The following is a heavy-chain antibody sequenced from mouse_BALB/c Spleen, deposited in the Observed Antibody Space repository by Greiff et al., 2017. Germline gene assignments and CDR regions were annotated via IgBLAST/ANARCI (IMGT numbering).Heavy chain of an antibody. CDR2: INPSNGGT. J-gene: IGHJ1*01. D-gene: IGHD1-1*01. CDR1: GYTFTSYY. CDR3: TRDPHYYGSSYWYFDV. V-gene: IGHV1S81*02. Sequence: QVQLQQSGAELVKPGASVKLSCKASGYTFTSYYMYWVKQRPGQGLEWIGGINPSNGGTNFNEKFKSKATLTVDKSSSTAYMQLSSLTSEDSAVYYCTRDPHYYGSSYWYFDVWGAGTTVTVSS.